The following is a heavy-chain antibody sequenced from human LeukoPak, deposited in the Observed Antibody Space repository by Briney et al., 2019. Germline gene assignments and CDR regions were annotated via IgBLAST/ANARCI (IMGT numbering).Heavy chain of an antibody. Sequence: SETLSLTCTVSNYSISSDYYWGWIRQPPGKGLEWIGSIFQSGTTYSNPSLKSRVTISVDTSKNQFSLKLSSVTAADTAVYYCARVEVAVADYWGQGTLVTVSS. CDR2: IFQSGTT. CDR1: NYSISSDYY. J-gene: IGHJ4*02. CDR3: ARVEVAVADY. D-gene: IGHD6-19*01. V-gene: IGHV4-38-2*02.